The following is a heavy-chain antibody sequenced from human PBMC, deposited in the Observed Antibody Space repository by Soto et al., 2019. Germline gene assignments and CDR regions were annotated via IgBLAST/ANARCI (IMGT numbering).Heavy chain of an antibody. V-gene: IGHV1-69*13. Sequence: GASVKVSCKASGGTFSSYAISWVRQAPGQGLEWMGGIIPIFGTANYAQKFQGRVTITADESTSTAYMELSSLRSEDTAVYYCAGLRGYSGYVGGYFDYWGQGTLVTVSS. CDR1: GGTFSSYA. D-gene: IGHD5-12*01. CDR2: IIPIFGTA. CDR3: AGLRGYSGYVGGYFDY. J-gene: IGHJ4*02.